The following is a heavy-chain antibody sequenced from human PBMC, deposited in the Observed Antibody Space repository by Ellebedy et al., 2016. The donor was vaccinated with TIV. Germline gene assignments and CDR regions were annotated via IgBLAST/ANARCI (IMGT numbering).Heavy chain of an antibody. J-gene: IGHJ4*02. Sequence: SETLSLXXSVSGDSISDYCWAWFRQPTGKGLEWIGRIYTSGSTNYNPSLNSRVTMSINTSKNQFSLRLSPVTAADTAVYYCARRTNTGSYNYFNYWGQGTLVTVSS. CDR3: ARRTNTGSYNYFNY. V-gene: IGHV4-4*07. CDR1: GDSISDYC. CDR2: IYTSGST. D-gene: IGHD1-26*01.